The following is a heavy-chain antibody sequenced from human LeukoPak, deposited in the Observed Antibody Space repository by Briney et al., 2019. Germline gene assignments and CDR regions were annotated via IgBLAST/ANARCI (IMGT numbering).Heavy chain of an antibody. J-gene: IGHJ5*02. CDR1: GGSFSGYY. CDR3: ARDSGTTGEVKFDP. CDR2: INHSGST. D-gene: IGHD3-10*01. Sequence: SETLSLTCAVYGGSFSGYYWSWIRQPPGKGLEWIGEINHSGSTNYNPSLKSRVTMLVDTSKNQFSLRLSSVTAADTAVYYCARDSGTTGEVKFDPWGQGTLVTVSS. V-gene: IGHV4-34*01.